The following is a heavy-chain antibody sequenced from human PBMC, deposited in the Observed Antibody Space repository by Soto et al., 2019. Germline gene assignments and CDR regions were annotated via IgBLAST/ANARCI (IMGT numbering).Heavy chain of an antibody. CDR2: ISSSSSYI. V-gene: IGHV3-21*01. D-gene: IGHD5-12*01. CDR3: ARDGGLATPFDY. J-gene: IGHJ4*02. Sequence: ISSSSSYIYYADSVKGRFTISRDNAKNSLYLQMNSLRAEDTAVYYCARDGGLATPFDYWGQGTLVTVSS.